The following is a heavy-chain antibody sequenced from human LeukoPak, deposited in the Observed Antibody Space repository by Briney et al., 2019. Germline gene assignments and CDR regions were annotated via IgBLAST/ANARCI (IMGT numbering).Heavy chain of an antibody. Sequence: ASVKVSCKASGYTFTTYKMHWVRQAPGQGLEWVGIINPSDGDRRNAQKSQGRVTMTANTSINTAYMELSTLRSEDTAVYYCAKGSRTFDPWGQGTLVTVSS. V-gene: IGHV1-46*01. CDR2: INPSDGDR. CDR3: AKGSRTFDP. J-gene: IGHJ5*02. D-gene: IGHD6-6*01. CDR1: GYTFTTYK.